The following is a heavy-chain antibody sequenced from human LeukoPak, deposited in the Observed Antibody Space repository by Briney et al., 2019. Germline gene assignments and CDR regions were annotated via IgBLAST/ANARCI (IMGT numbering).Heavy chain of an antibody. D-gene: IGHD3-3*01. Sequence: PGRSLRLSCAASGFTFSSYWMHWVRQAPGKGLVWVSRINSDGSSTSYADSVKGRFTISRDNAKNTLYLQMNSLKTEDTAVYYCTTEPHPYYDFWSGIDYWGQGTLVTVSS. CDR3: TTEPHPYYDFWSGIDY. CDR1: GFTFSSYW. V-gene: IGHV3-74*01. J-gene: IGHJ4*02. CDR2: INSDGSST.